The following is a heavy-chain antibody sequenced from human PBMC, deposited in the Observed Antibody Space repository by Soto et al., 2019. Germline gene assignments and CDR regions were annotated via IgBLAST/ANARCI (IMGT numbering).Heavy chain of an antibody. V-gene: IGHV3-33*01. J-gene: IGHJ6*02. CDR1: GFTFSSYG. Sequence: GGSLRLSCAASGFTFSSYGMHWVRQAPGKGLEWVAVIWYDGSNKYYADSVKGRFTISRDNSKNTLYLQMNSLRAEDTAVYYCARFRGDYYYYGMDVWGQGTTVTVSS. D-gene: IGHD3-10*01. CDR2: IWYDGSNK. CDR3: ARFRGDYYYYGMDV.